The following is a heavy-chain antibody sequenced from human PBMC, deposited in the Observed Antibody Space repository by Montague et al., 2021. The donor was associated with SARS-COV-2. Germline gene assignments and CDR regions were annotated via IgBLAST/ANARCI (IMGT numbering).Heavy chain of an antibody. D-gene: IGHD3-10*01. CDR2: IYYSGST. CDR1: GGSISSYY. Sequence: SETLSLTCTVSGGSISSYYWSWIRQPPGKGLEWIGYIYYSGSTNYNPSLKSRVTISVDTSKNQFSLKLSSVTAADTAVYYCARVPVWLWFGERGYGLDPWGQGTLVTVSS. CDR3: ARVPVWLWFGERGYGLDP. V-gene: IGHV4-59*01. J-gene: IGHJ5*02.